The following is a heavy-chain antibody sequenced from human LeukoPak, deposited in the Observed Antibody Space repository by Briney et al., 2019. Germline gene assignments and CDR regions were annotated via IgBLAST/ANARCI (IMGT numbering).Heavy chain of an antibody. Sequence: GGSLRLSCAASGFTFSSYSMNWVRQAPGKGLEWVSVLYSGGSTLYADSVKGRFTISRDTSKNTLYLQMNSLRAEDTAVYYCARSSGWYPTLDYWGQGTPVTVSS. CDR2: LYSGGST. J-gene: IGHJ4*02. CDR1: GFTFSSYS. D-gene: IGHD6-19*01. V-gene: IGHV3-53*01. CDR3: ARSSGWYPTLDY.